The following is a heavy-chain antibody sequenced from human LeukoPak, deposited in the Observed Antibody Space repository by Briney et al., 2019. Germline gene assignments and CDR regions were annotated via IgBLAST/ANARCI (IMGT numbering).Heavy chain of an antibody. CDR1: GGTFSSYA. CDR2: IIPIFGTA. D-gene: IGHD3-22*01. Sequence: GASVKVSCKASGGTFSSYAISLVRQAPGQGLEWMGGIIPIFGTANYAQKFQGRVTITTDESTSTAYMELSSLRSEDTAVYYCARVNYYDSSGYFDYWGQGTLVTVSS. V-gene: IGHV1-69*05. CDR3: ARVNYYDSSGYFDY. J-gene: IGHJ4*02.